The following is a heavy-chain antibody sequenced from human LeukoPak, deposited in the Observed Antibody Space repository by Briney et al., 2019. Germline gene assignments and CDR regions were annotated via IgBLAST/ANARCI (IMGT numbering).Heavy chain of an antibody. CDR2: INPYNGET. Sequence: ASVKVSCKASGYTFFTYGVLWVRQAPGQGLEWMGWINPYNGETKYAQKFQGRVTITTDTSTSTAKMELRSLRSDDTAVYYCARGDGGHGVDFDYWGQGTLVTVSP. D-gene: IGHD2-21*02. CDR3: ARGDGGHGVDFDY. CDR1: GYTFFTYG. V-gene: IGHV1-18*04. J-gene: IGHJ4*02.